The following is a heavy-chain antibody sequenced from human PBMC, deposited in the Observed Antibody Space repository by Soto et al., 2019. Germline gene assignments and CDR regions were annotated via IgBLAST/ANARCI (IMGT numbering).Heavy chain of an antibody. CDR3: GRHKGPRGWRRLPDAFDI. V-gene: IGHV4-59*08. J-gene: IGHJ3*02. D-gene: IGHD4-17*01. Sequence: SETLSLTCTVSGGSISSYYWSWIRQPPGKGLEWIGYIYYSGSTNYNPSLKSRVTISVDTSKNQFSLKLSSVTAADTAVYYCGRHKGPRGWRRLPDAFDIWGQGTMVTVSS. CDR2: IYYSGST. CDR1: GGSISSYY.